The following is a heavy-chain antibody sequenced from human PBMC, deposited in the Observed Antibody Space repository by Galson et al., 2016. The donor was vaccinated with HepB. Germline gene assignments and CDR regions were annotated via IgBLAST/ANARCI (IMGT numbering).Heavy chain of an antibody. V-gene: IGHV3-9*01. CDR1: GFTFNDYV. CDR2: VNWNSATL. J-gene: IGHJ4*02. CDR3: AIGQTNWATFDS. D-gene: IGHD7-27*01. Sequence: SLRLSCAASGFTFNDYVMHWVRQLPGKGLEWVSGVNWNSATLAYADSVRGRFTISRDDAENSLYLQMNSLRAEDTALYYCAIGQTNWATFDSWGQGTLVTVSS.